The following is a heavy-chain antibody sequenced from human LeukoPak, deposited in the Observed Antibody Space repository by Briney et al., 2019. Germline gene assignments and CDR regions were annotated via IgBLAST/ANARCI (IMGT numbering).Heavy chain of an antibody. V-gene: IGHV4-30-2*01. J-gene: IGHJ6*02. CDR1: GGSISSGGYY. Sequence: PSETLSLTCTVSGGSISSGGYYWSWIRQPPGKGLEWIGYIYHSGSTYYNPSLKSRVTISVDTSKNQFSLKLSSVTAADTAVYYCARGRLRSGLDVWGQGTTVTVSS. CDR3: ARGRLRSGLDV. D-gene: IGHD3-3*01. CDR2: IYHSGST.